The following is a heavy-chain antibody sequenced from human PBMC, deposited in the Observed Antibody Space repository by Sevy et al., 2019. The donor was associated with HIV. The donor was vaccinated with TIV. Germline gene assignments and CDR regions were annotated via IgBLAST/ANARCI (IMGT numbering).Heavy chain of an antibody. CDR1: GGSITSLY. CDR2: ICYNGHI. CDR3: AGENAWGRGYS. J-gene: IGHJ4*02. Sequence: SETLSLTCTVSGGSITSLYWNWIRQPPGKGLEWIANICYNGHINYNPSLKSRVTLSLDTSKNHFSLRLSSVTAADTAMYYCAGENAWGRGYSWGQGTLVTVSS. D-gene: IGHD1-26*01. V-gene: IGHV4-59*11.